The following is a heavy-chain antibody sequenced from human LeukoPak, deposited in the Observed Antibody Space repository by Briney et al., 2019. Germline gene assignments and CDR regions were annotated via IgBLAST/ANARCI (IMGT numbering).Heavy chain of an antibody. J-gene: IGHJ4*02. CDR2: IIPIFGTG. V-gene: IGHV1-69*13. CDR1: GGTFANYA. D-gene: IGHD3-3*01. CDR3: AKGHDDFRQFDY. Sequence: ASVKVSCTASGGTFANYAISWVRKAPGQGLEWMGGIIPIFGTGDSAQKFQGRLTITADESTRTTYMELSSLRSEDTAVYYCAKGHDDFRQFDYWGQGILVSVSS.